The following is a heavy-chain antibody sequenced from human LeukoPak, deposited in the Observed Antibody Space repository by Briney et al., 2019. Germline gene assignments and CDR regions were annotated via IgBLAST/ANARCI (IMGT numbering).Heavy chain of an antibody. CDR3: AKVGDANGFDI. Sequence: GASVKVSCKASGYIFTNYGITWVRQAPGQRLEWMGWVGAYNGNTNYALKLQGRVTMTTDTSTSTAYMELRSLRSDDTAVYYCAKVGDANGFDIWGQGTMVTVSS. J-gene: IGHJ3*02. CDR2: VGAYNGNT. CDR1: GYIFTNYG. D-gene: IGHD4-17*01. V-gene: IGHV1-18*01.